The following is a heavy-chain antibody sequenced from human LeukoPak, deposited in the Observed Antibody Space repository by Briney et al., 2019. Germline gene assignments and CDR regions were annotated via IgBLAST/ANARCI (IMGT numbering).Heavy chain of an antibody. V-gene: IGHV5-51*01. J-gene: IGHJ4*02. D-gene: IGHD3-16*02. CDR1: GYRFTSYW. Sequence: GGPLQISCQGSGYRFTSYWIGGVRQLPGKGLEWMGIIYPGDSDTRYSPSFQGQVTISADKSISAAYLQCSSLKASDTAMYYCARLAYYDYVWGSYRYNPKPYFDYWGQGTLVTVSS. CDR3: ARLAYYDYVWGSYRYNPKPYFDY. CDR2: IYPGDSDT.